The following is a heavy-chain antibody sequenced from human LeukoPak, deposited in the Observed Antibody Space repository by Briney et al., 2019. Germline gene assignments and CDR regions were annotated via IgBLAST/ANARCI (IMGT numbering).Heavy chain of an antibody. CDR3: ARDIGVGATADY. J-gene: IGHJ4*02. CDR1: GFTFNSYG. CDR2: IWYDGSNK. D-gene: IGHD1-26*01. V-gene: IGHV3-33*01. Sequence: GGSLRLSCAASGFTFNSYGMHWVRQAPGKGLEWVAVIWYDGSNKYYADSVKGRFTISRDNSKNTLYLQMNSLRAEDTAVYYCARDIGVGATADYWGQGTLVTVSS.